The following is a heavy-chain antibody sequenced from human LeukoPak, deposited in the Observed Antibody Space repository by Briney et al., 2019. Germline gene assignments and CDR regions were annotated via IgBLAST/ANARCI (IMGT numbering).Heavy chain of an antibody. V-gene: IGHV3-30*03. CDR1: GFTFSSYG. J-gene: IGHJ4*02. D-gene: IGHD1-1*01. Sequence: GRSLRLSCAASGFTFSSYGMHWVRQAPGKGLEWVAVISYDGSNKYYADSVKGRFTISRDNAKNSLYLQMNSLRAEDTAVYYCARGNWNDGDYWGQGTLVTVSS. CDR2: ISYDGSNK. CDR3: ARGNWNDGDY.